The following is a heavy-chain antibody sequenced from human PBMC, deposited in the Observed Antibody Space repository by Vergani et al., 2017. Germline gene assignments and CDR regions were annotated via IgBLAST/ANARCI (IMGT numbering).Heavy chain of an antibody. CDR3: ARSSLEWLLSYYFDY. V-gene: IGHV4-31*03. CDR2: IYYSGST. J-gene: IGHJ4*02. D-gene: IGHD3-3*01. CDR1: GGSISSGGYY. Sequence: QVQLQESGPGLVKPSQTLSLTCTVSGGSISSGGYYWSWIRQHPGKGLEWIGYIYYSGSTYYNPSLKSRVTISGDTSKNQFSLKLSSVTAADTAVYYCARSSLEWLLSYYFDYWGQGTLVTVSS.